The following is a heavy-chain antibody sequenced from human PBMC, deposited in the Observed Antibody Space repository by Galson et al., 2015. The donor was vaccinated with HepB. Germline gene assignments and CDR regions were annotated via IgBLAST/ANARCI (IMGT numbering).Heavy chain of an antibody. CDR3: ARRIIARERRDGMDV. CDR1: GYSFTRYW. V-gene: IGHV5-10-1*01. CDR2: IDPTNSYT. Sequence: QSGAEVKKPGESLRISCKGSGYSFTRYWINWVRQMPGRDLEWMGRIDPTNSYTNYSPSLQGHVTISVDKSITTAYLQWSSLKASDTAIYFCARRIIARERRDGMDVWGQGTTVTVS. J-gene: IGHJ6*02. D-gene: IGHD2/OR15-2a*01.